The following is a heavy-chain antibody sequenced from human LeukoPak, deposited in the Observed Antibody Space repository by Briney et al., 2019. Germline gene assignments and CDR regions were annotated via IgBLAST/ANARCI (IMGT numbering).Heavy chain of an antibody. CDR2: ISSYNGNT. Sequence: GASVKVSCKASGYTFTSYGISWVRQAPGQGLEWMGWISSYNGNTNCAQKLQGRVTMSTDTSTGTAYMELRSLRSDDTAVYYCARRVAVVRRDAFDIWGQGTMVTVSS. J-gene: IGHJ3*02. CDR1: GYTFTSYG. D-gene: IGHD3-22*01. V-gene: IGHV1-18*01. CDR3: ARRVAVVRRDAFDI.